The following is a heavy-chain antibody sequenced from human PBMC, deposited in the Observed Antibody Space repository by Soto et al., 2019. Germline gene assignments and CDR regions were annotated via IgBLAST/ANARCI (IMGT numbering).Heavy chain of an antibody. Sequence: QVQLVQSGAEVKKPGSSVKVSCKASGGTFSSYAISWVRQAPGQGLEWMGGIIPIFGTANYAQKFQGRVTITADKSTSTAYMELSSVRSEDTVVYYCARAYYYDSSGYNLWLDYWGQGTLVTVS. D-gene: IGHD3-22*01. CDR1: GGTFSSYA. CDR2: IIPIFGTA. CDR3: ARAYYYDSSGYNLWLDY. J-gene: IGHJ4*02. V-gene: IGHV1-69*06.